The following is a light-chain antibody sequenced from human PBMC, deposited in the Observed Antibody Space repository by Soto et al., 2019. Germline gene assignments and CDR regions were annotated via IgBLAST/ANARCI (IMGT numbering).Light chain of an antibody. CDR1: QDIRTS. Sequence: DIQMTQSPSSLSASVGARVSITCQASQDIRTSLSWFQKKPGRAPKLLLYGAYNLETVVASRFRGSESATYFTYPISSLQPEDIATYYCQQYDNLPPFTFGPGTKVDIK. V-gene: IGKV1-33*01. CDR2: GAY. J-gene: IGKJ3*01. CDR3: QQYDNLPPFT.